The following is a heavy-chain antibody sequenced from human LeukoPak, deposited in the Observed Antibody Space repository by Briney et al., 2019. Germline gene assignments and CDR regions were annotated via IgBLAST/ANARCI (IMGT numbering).Heavy chain of an antibody. CDR2: INHSGST. J-gene: IGHJ1*01. Sequence: SETLSLTCAVYGGSFSGYYWSWIRQPPGKGLEWIGEINHSGSTNYNPSLKSRVTISVDTPKNQFSLKLSSVTAADTAVYYCARDVGARLPGYWGQGTLVTVSS. V-gene: IGHV4-34*01. CDR1: GGSFSGYY. CDR3: ARDVGARLPGY. D-gene: IGHD6-6*01.